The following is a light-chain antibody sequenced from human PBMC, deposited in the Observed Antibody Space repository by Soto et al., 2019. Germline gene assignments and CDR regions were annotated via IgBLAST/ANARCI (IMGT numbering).Light chain of an antibody. Sequence: QSVLTQPPSVSGAPGQRVTISCTGSSSNIGAGYDVHWYQQFPGTAPKLLIYANNNRPSGVPDRFSGSKSGTSASLAITELQAEDEADYYCQSYDSSLSAPYVFGTGTKVTV. CDR3: QSYDSSLSAPYV. CDR1: SSNIGAGYD. V-gene: IGLV1-40*01. CDR2: ANN. J-gene: IGLJ1*01.